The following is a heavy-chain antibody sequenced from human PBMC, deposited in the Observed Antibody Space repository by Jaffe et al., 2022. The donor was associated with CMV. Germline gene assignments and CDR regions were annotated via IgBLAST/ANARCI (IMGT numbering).Heavy chain of an antibody. V-gene: IGHV3-7*01. Sequence: EVQLVESGGGLVQPGGSLRLSCAASGFTFSSYWMSWVRQAPGKGLEWVANIKQDGSEKYYVDSVKGRFTISRDNAKNSLYLQMNSLRAEDTAVYYCARDQGVYCSSTSCGNNYYYGMDVWGQGTTVTVSS. CDR3: ARDQGVYCSSTSCGNNYYYGMDV. D-gene: IGHD2-2*01. J-gene: IGHJ6*02. CDR1: GFTFSSYW. CDR2: IKQDGSEK.